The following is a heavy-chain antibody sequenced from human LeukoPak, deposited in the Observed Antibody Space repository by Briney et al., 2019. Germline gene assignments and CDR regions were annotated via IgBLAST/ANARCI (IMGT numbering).Heavy chain of an antibody. CDR3: ARGGLQGVLYGSSSFWFDP. CDR1: GGTFSSYA. CDR2: IIPIFGTA. J-gene: IGHJ5*02. Sequence: SVKVSCKASGGTFSSYAIIWLRQAPGQGLEWMGRIIPIFGTANYAQKFQGRVTITTDESTSTAYMELSSLRSEDTAVYYCARGGLQGVLYGSSSFWFDPWGQGTLVTVSS. D-gene: IGHD6-6*01. V-gene: IGHV1-69*05.